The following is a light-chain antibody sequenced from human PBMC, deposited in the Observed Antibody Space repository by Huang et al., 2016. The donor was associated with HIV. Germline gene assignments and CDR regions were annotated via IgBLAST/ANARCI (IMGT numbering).Light chain of an antibody. J-gene: IGKJ1*01. CDR1: QSVGSN. CDR2: AAS. Sequence: EIVMTQSPANLSVSPGERATLSCRASQSVGSNLAWYRQRRGQAPRLLLYAASTRASGTPARFSGSGSGTEFTLTVSSLQSEDFAVYYCQQHNTWPRTFGQGTRV. V-gene: IGKV3-15*01. CDR3: QQHNTWPRT.